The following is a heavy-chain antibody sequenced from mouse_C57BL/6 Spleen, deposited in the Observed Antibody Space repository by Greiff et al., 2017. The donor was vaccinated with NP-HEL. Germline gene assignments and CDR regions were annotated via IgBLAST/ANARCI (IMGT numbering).Heavy chain of an antibody. J-gene: IGHJ4*01. D-gene: IGHD2-4*01. CDR1: GFTFSSYG. V-gene: IGHV5-6*01. CDR3: ARPYDYDGDYAMDY. Sequence: EVKLMESGGDLVKPGGSLKLSCAASGFTFSSYGMSWVRQTPDKRLEWVATISSGGSYTYYPDSVKGRFTISRDNAKNTLYLQMSSLKSEDTAMYYCARPYDYDGDYAMDYWGQGTSVTVSS. CDR2: ISSGGSYT.